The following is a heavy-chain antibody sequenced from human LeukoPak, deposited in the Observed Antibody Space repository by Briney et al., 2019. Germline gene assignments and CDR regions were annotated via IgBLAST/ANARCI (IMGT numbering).Heavy chain of an antibody. J-gene: IGHJ4*02. CDR2: VKSDGSDT. CDR3: TTGIGNYYYY. V-gene: IGHV3-74*01. Sequence: QSGGSLRLSCAASGSTFSRYWMHWVRQAPGKGLVWVSRVKSDGSDTIYADSVKGRFTISRDNAKNTLYLQMDSLRAEDTAVYYYTTGIGNYYYYWGQGTLVTVAS. CDR1: GSTFSRYW. D-gene: IGHD3-10*01.